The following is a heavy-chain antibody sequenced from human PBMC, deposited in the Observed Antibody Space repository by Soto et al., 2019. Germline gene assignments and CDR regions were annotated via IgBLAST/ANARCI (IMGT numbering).Heavy chain of an antibody. J-gene: IGHJ1*01. Sequence: EVQLVESGGGLVQPGRSLRLSCAASGFTFDDYAMHWVRQAPGKGLEWVSGISWNSGSIGYADSVKGRFTISRDNAKNSLYMQMTSLRAEDTALYYCVIGLYSRRWYWPAQHWGQGTLVTVTS. D-gene: IGHD6-13*01. V-gene: IGHV3-9*01. CDR1: GFTFDDYA. CDR2: ISWNSGSI. CDR3: VIGLYSRRWYWPAQH.